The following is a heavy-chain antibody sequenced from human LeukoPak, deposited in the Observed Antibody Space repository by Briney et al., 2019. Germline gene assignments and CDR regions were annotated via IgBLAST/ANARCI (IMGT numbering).Heavy chain of an antibody. J-gene: IGHJ4*02. V-gene: IGHV1-46*01. CDR1: GYTFIDYY. CDR3: ARKFGGSGYYFDY. CDR2: INPRGGSA. D-gene: IGHD2-15*01. Sequence: AAVHVSCKASGYTFIDYYIQWVRQAPGQGRRWMGKINPRGGSARHAQRFQGRVTMTRDTSTSTLYMELSSLTSEDTAVYYCARKFGGSGYYFDYWGQGTLVTVSS.